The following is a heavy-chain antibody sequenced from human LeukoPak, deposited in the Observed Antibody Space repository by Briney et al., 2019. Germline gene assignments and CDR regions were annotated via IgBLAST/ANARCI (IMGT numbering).Heavy chain of an antibody. Sequence: SETLSPTCTVSGGSISSYYWSWIRQPPGKGLEWIGYIYYSGSTNYNPSLKSRVTISVDTSKNQFSLKLSSVTAADTAVYYCARGLRWPTYYFDYWGQGTLVTVSS. D-gene: IGHD4-23*01. J-gene: IGHJ4*02. CDR2: IYYSGST. V-gene: IGHV4-59*01. CDR3: ARGLRWPTYYFDY. CDR1: GGSISSYY.